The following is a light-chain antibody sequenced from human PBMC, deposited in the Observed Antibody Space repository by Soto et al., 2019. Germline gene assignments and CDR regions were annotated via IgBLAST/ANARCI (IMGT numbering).Light chain of an antibody. J-gene: IGKJ2*01. CDR3: QQSYSTPYP. CDR1: QRIITY. CDR2: PIS. Sequence: QMTQSPSSLSASVGDRVTITCRASQRIITYLNWYQQKPGKAPKLLISPISTLQRGVPSRFSGSGSGTDFTLTITGLQPEEFATYYCQQSYSTPYPFGQGTKLEIK. V-gene: IGKV1-39*01.